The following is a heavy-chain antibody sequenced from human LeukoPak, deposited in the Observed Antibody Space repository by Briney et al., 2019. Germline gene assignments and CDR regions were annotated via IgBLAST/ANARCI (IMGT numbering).Heavy chain of an antibody. CDR1: GGSISSGSYY. Sequence: PSQTLSLTCTVSGGSISSGSYYWSWIRQPAGKGLEWIGRIYTSGSTNYNPSLKSRVTISVDTSKNQFSLKLSSVTAADTAVYYCARDVGYCSSTSCLSDYFDYWGQGTLVTVSS. CDR3: ARDVGYCSSTSCLSDYFDY. D-gene: IGHD2-2*01. CDR2: IYTSGST. J-gene: IGHJ4*02. V-gene: IGHV4-61*02.